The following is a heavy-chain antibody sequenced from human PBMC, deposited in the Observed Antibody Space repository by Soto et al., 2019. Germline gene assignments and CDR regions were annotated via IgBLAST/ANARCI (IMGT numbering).Heavy chain of an antibody. Sequence: SETLSLTCTVSGASISGANYYWGWIRQPPGKGLDWIGSIHYSENTYYNPSLGSRVTISVDTSRNQISLNLSSVTAADTAVYYCARARGQRNLNSFNIWGQGTTVTVSS. V-gene: IGHV4-39*01. CDR2: IHYSENT. J-gene: IGHJ3*02. CDR3: ARARGQRNLNSFNI. D-gene: IGHD1-1*01. CDR1: GASISGANYY.